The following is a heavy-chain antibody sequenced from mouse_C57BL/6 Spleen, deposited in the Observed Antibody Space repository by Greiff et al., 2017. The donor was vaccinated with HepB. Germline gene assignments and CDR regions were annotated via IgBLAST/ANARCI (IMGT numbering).Heavy chain of an antibody. J-gene: IGHJ2*01. CDR2: IYPSDSET. D-gene: IGHD1-1*01. Sequence: QVQLQQPGAELVRPGSSVKLSCKASGYTFTSYWIDWVKQRHGQGLEWIGNIYPSDSETHYNQKFKDKATLTVDKSSCTAYMQLRSLTSEDSAVYYCARNPYYYGCSLGYWGQGTTLTVSS. V-gene: IGHV1-61*01. CDR3: ARNPYYYGCSLGY. CDR1: GYTFTSYW.